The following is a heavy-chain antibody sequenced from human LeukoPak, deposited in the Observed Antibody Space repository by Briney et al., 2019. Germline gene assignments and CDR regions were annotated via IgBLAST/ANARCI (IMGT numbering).Heavy chain of an antibody. D-gene: IGHD5-12*01. J-gene: IGHJ4*02. Sequence: PGGSLRLSCAASGFTFSSYWMSWVRQAPGKGLEWVANIEQDGSEKYYVDSVKGRFTISRDNAKNSLYLQMNSLRAEDTAVCYCARESTDIVATMSFDYWGQGTLVTVSS. CDR2: IEQDGSEK. V-gene: IGHV3-7*01. CDR3: ARESTDIVATMSFDY. CDR1: GFTFSSYW.